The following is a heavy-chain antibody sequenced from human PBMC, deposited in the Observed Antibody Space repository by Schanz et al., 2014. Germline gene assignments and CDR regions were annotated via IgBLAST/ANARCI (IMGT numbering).Heavy chain of an antibody. CDR2: ISPSGDT. V-gene: IGHV3-13*01. Sequence: VQLVDSGGDLVKPGGSLRLSCAVSGFRFKTYEMNWVRQVRGKGLEWVSSISPSGDTHYLASVKGRFTISRENAKSSLYLQMDHLRVEDTAAYYCAGAAVGFIVDAFDLWGRGTMVIVSS. CDR1: GFRFKTYE. D-gene: IGHD6-19*01. J-gene: IGHJ3*01. CDR3: AGAAVGFIVDAFDL.